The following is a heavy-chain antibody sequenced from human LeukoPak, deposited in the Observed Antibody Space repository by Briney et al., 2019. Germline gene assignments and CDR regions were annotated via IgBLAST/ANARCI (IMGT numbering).Heavy chain of an antibody. Sequence: PGASLRLSCAASGVSGVTFSNYALNWARQAPGKGLEWVSDISGSGHTTNYADSVKGRFSISRDNSKTTLYLQMSSLRVEDTAVYYCVEGIFDYWGQGTLVTVSS. J-gene: IGHJ4*02. CDR3: VEGIFDY. CDR2: ISGSGHTT. D-gene: IGHD3-10*01. V-gene: IGHV3-23*01. CDR1: GVSGVTFSNYA.